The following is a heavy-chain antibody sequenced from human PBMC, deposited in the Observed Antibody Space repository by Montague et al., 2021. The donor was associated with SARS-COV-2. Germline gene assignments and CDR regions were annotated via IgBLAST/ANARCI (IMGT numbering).Heavy chain of an antibody. CDR1: GGSISSYY. Sequence: SETLSLTCTVSGGSISSYYWSWIRQPPGKGLEWIGYIYYSGSTNYNPSLKSRVTISVDTSKNQFSLKLSSVTAADTAVHYCARHAASTIFGVVMIPNGMDVWGQGTTVTVSS. V-gene: IGHV4-59*08. CDR2: IYYSGST. J-gene: IGHJ6*02. CDR3: ARHAASTIFGVVMIPNGMDV. D-gene: IGHD3-3*01.